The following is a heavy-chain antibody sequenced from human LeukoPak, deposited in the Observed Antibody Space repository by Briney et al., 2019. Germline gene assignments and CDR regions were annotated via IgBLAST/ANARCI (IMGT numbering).Heavy chain of an antibody. CDR3: ARVGVAAADI. CDR2: ISSTGSTM. CDR1: GFTFSTYE. D-gene: IGHD2-15*01. Sequence: GGSLSLSCAASGFTFSTYEMNWVRQAPGKGLEWVSYISSTGSTMNYADSVKGRFTISRDNAKNSLYLQMNSLRADDTAVYYCARVGVAAADIWGQGTLVTVSS. V-gene: IGHV3-48*03. J-gene: IGHJ4*02.